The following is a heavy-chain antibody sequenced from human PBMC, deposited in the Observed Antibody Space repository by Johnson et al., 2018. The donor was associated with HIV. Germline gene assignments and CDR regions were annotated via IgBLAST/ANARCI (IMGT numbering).Heavy chain of an antibody. J-gene: IGHJ3*02. D-gene: IGHD6-6*01. CDR1: GFIFSGYG. Sequence: QVQLVESGGGVVQPGMSLRLSCAASGFIFSGYGMHWVRQAPGKGLEWVAVIWYDGSNKYYADSVRGRFTISRDNSKNTLYLQMNSLRAEDTAVYYCAKDLIAARRGCDAFDIWGQGTMVTVSS. CDR3: AKDLIAARRGCDAFDI. CDR2: IWYDGSNK. V-gene: IGHV3-33*06.